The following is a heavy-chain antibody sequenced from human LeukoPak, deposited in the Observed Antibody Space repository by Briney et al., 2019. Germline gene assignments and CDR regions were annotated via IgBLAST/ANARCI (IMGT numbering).Heavy chain of an antibody. D-gene: IGHD2-15*01. V-gene: IGHV4-34*01. CDR2: INHSGST. J-gene: IGHJ6*04. CDR1: GGSFSGYY. Sequence: SETLSLTCAVDGGSFSGYYWSWIRQPPGKGLEWIGEINHSGSTNYNPSLKSRVTISVDTSKNQFSLKLSSVTAADTAVYYCARQGYCSGGSCYRGAMDVWGKGTTVTISS. CDR3: ARQGYCSGGSCYRGAMDV.